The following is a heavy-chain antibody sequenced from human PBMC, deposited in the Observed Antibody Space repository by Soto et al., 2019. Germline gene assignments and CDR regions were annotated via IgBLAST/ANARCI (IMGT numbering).Heavy chain of an antibody. J-gene: IGHJ1*01. D-gene: IGHD6-19*01. Sequence: GGSLRLSCAASGFTFSSYGMHWVRQAPGKGLEWVAVISYDGSNKYYADSVKGRFTISRDNSKNTLYLQMNSLRAEDTAVYYCAKDDDRLVPGYFQHWGQGTLVTVSS. CDR3: AKDDDRLVPGYFQH. CDR1: GFTFSSYG. V-gene: IGHV3-30*18. CDR2: ISYDGSNK.